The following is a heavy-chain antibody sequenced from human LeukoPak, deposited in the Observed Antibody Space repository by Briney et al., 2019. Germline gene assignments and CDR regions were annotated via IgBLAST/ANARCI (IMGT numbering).Heavy chain of an antibody. CDR1: GYTFTNYG. Sequence: ASVKVSCKASGYTFTNYGISWVRQAPGQGLEWMGWISGYNGNTKYAQNLQGRVTMTTDTSTSTAYMELRSLRSDDTAVYYCARDGHRRYHYDSSGREDAFDIWGQGTMVTVSS. D-gene: IGHD3-22*01. CDR3: ARDGHRRYHYDSSGREDAFDI. CDR2: ISGYNGNT. J-gene: IGHJ3*02. V-gene: IGHV1-18*01.